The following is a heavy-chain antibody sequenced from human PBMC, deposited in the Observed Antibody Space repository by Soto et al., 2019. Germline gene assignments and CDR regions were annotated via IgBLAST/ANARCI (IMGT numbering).Heavy chain of an antibody. D-gene: IGHD1-1*01. CDR1: GITFSSYA. J-gene: IGHJ4*02. V-gene: IGHV3-30-3*01. Sequence: QVQLVESGGSVVQPGRSLRLSCAASGITFSSYAMHWVRQAPGKGLEWVAVISYDGSNKNYADSVKGRFTISRDNSKNTLYLQMNSLRAEDTAVYYCTRELERLFDYWGQGTLVTVSS. CDR3: TRELERLFDY. CDR2: ISYDGSNK.